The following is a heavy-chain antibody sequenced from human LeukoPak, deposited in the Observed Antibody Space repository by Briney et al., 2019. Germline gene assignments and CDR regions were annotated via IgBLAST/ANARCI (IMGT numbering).Heavy chain of an antibody. V-gene: IGHV3-9*01. Sequence: PGRSLRLSCAASGFTFDDYAMHWARHAPGEGLEWVSGVSWNSGSTGYADSVKGRFTISRDNAKNSLYLQMNSLRAEDTALYYCAKDRAYSSSHFDYWGQGTLVTVSS. CDR3: AKDRAYSSSHFDY. CDR1: GFTFDDYA. J-gene: IGHJ4*02. D-gene: IGHD6-13*01. CDR2: VSWNSGST.